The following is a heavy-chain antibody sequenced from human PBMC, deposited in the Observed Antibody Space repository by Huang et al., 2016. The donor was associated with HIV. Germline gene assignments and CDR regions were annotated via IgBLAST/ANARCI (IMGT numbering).Heavy chain of an antibody. CDR1: GFPFRDYA. V-gene: IGHV3-49*03. Sequence: EVNMVESGGGSVQPGRSLRLSCLTSGFPFRDYAITWFRQAPGKGLEWGSLISSNVYGGTVQYAASVKGRFIISRDDSRNIAYLEMNSPKTDDTGTYYCSTDGEPYYFEYWGRGTRVTVAS. CDR3: STDGEPYYFEY. CDR2: ISSNVYGGTV. J-gene: IGHJ4*02.